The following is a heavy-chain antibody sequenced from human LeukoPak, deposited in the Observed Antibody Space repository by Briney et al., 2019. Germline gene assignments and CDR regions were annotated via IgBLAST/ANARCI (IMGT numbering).Heavy chain of an antibody. CDR3: ARASSSSSPEDHYYDY. Sequence: QTGRSLRLSCAASGFTFSRYAIHWVREAPGKGLEWVALISYDGSNEYYAADSGKGRFTISREHSKNTLYLQMNSLRAEDTAVYYCARASSSSSPEDHYYDYWGQGTLVTVSS. CDR1: GFTFSRYA. J-gene: IGHJ4*02. V-gene: IGHV3-30-3*01. D-gene: IGHD2-2*01. CDR2: ISYDGSNE.